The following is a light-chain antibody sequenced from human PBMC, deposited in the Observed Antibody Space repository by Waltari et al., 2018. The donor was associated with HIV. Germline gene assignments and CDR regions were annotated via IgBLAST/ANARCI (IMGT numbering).Light chain of an antibody. J-gene: IGKJ5*01. CDR1: ENIGNW. V-gene: IGKV1-5*03. CDR2: RAS. CDR3: QLYNVYPWT. Sequence: DIEMTQSPSTLSASVGDTVTITCRISENIGNWLAWYQMKPGKAPYLLIYRASTLKSGVPSRFIGRGSGTEFALTVRGLQPDDFGTFFFQLYNVYPWTFV.